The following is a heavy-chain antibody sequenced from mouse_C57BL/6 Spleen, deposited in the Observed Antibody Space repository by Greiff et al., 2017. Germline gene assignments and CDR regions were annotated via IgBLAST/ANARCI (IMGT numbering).Heavy chain of an antibody. CDR2: IYPRSGNT. CDR3: ARCYYYGRDYAMDY. V-gene: IGHV1-81*01. Sequence: VKLMESGAELARPGASVKLSCKASGYTFTSYGISWVKQRTGQGLEWIGEIYPRSGNTYYNEKFKGKATLTADKSSSTAYMELRSLTSEDSAVYFCARCYYYGRDYAMDYWGQGTSVTVSS. D-gene: IGHD1-1*01. J-gene: IGHJ4*01. CDR1: GYTFTSYG.